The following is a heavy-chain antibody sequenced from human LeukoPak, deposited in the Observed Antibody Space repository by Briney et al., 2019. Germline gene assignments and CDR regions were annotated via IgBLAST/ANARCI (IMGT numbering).Heavy chain of an antibody. D-gene: IGHD3-9*01. CDR2: IYTSGST. CDR3: ARENDILTGFDP. CDR1: GGSISSYY. V-gene: IGHV4-4*08. Sequence: SETLSLTCTVSGGSISSYYWSWIRQPPGKGLEWIGRIYTSGSTNYNPSLKSRVTISVDTSKNQFSLKLSSVTAADTAVYYCARENDILTGFDPWGQGTLVTVSS. J-gene: IGHJ5*02.